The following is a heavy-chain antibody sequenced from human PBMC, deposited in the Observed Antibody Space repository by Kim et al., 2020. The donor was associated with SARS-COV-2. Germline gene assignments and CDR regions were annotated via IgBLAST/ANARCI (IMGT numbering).Heavy chain of an antibody. J-gene: IGHJ4*02. Sequence: SETLSLTCAVSGGSISSGGYSWSWIRQPPGKGLEWIGYIYHSGSTYYNPSLKSRVTISVDRSKNQFSLKLSSVTAADTAVYYCARGTSGTYFDYWGQGTLVTVSS. CDR1: GGSISSGGYS. D-gene: IGHD3-10*01. CDR2: IYHSGST. CDR3: ARGTSGTYFDY. V-gene: IGHV4-30-2*01.